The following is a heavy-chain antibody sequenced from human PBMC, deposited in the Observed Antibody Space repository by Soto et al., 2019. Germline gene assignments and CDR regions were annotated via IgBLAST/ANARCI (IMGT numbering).Heavy chain of an antibody. Sequence: EVQLLESGGGLVQPGGSLRLSCAASGFTFSSYAMSWVRQAPGKGLEWVSAISGSGGSTYYADSVKGRFTISRDNSKNTLDLHMNSLRAEDTAVYYCAKRDQSSFQFDYWGQGTLVTVSS. CDR3: AKRDQSSFQFDY. CDR1: GFTFSSYA. V-gene: IGHV3-23*01. J-gene: IGHJ4*02. CDR2: ISGSGGST. D-gene: IGHD1-26*01.